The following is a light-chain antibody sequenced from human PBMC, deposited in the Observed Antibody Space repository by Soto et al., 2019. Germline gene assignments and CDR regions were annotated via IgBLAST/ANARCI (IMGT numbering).Light chain of an antibody. CDR3: ATCDGSLTGYV. J-gene: IGLJ1*01. V-gene: IGLV1-44*01. CDR1: SCNIGSNT. CDR2: STD. Sequence: QSVLTQPPSASGALGQRVTISCSAGSCNIGSNTVNWYQQPPGTAPKLLICSTDQRPSGVPDRFSGSKSGTSASLAISGLQSEDEADYYCATCDGSLTGYVFGTGTKLTVL.